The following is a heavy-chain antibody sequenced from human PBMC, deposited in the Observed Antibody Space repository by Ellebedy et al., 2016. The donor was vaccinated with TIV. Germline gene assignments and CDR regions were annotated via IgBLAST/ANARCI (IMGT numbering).Heavy chain of an antibody. CDR1: AYTFTSYY. CDR3: ASGGSYLYYFDY. Sequence: ASAKVSCXASAYTFTSYYMHWVRQAPGQGLEWMGWINPNSGGTNYAQKFQGRVTMTRDTSISTAYMELSRLRSNDTAVYYCASGGSYLYYFDYWGQGTLVTVSS. J-gene: IGHJ4*02. CDR2: INPNSGGT. V-gene: IGHV1-2*02. D-gene: IGHD1-26*01.